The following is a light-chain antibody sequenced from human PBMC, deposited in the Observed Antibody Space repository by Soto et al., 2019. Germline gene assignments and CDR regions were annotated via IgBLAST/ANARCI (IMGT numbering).Light chain of an antibody. V-gene: IGLV2-8*01. J-gene: IGLJ2*01. CDR1: CSDVGGYNY. CDR3: SSYAGSNNVV. Sequence: QPVLTQPPSASGSPGQSVTISCTGTCSDVGGYNYVSWYQQHPGKAPKLMIYEVSKRPSGVPDRFSGSKSGNTASLTVSGLQAEDEADYYCSSYAGSNNVVFGGGTQLTVL. CDR2: EVS.